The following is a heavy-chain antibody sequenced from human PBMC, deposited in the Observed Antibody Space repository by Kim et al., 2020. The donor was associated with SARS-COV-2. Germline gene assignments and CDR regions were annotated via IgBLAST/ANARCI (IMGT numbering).Heavy chain of an antibody. J-gene: IGHJ6*02. Sequence: SETLSLTCAVYGGSFSGYYWSWIRQPPGKGLEWIGEITHSGSNNYNPSLKSRVTISVDTSKNQFSLKLSSVTAADTAVYFCARDGFGRYYGSGNVWGPGTTVTVSS. CDR3: ARDGFGRYYGSGNV. V-gene: IGHV4-34*01. CDR1: GGSFSGYY. CDR2: ITHSGSN. D-gene: IGHD3-10*01.